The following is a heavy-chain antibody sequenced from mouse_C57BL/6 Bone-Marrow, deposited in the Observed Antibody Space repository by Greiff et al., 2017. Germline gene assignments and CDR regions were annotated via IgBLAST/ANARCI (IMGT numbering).Heavy chain of an antibody. J-gene: IGHJ2*01. V-gene: IGHV1-81*01. CDR3: ASSGCLYYGSSYGY. Sequence: QVQLQQSGAELARPGASVKLSCKASGYTFTSYGISWVKQRTGQGLEWIGEIYPRSGNTYYNEKFKGKATLTAAKSSSTAYMELRSLPSEDSAVYCCASSGCLYYGSSYGYWGQGTTLTVSS. D-gene: IGHD1-1*01. CDR1: GYTFTSYG. CDR2: IYPRSGNT.